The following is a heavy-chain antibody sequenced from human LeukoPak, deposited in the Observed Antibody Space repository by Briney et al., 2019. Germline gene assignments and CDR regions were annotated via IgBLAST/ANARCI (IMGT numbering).Heavy chain of an antibody. J-gene: IGHJ4*02. CDR3: ARGGYSGYDWDN. V-gene: IGHV4-59*01. CDR2: IYYSGST. D-gene: IGHD5-12*01. Sequence: PSETLSLTCTVSGGSIGTYYWGWLRQSPGKGLEWIGYIYYSGSTNYNPSLKSRVTMSVDTSKNDFSLRVTSVTTADTAVYFCARGGYSGYDWDNWGQGMLVTVSS. CDR1: GGSIGTYY.